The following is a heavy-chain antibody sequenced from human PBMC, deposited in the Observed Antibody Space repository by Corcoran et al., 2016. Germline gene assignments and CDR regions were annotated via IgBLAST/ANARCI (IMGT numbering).Heavy chain of an antibody. CDR2: ISSSSSYI. Sequence: EVQLVESGGGLVKPGGSLRLSCAASGFTFSSYSMNWVRQAPGKGLEWVSSISSSSSYIYYADSVKGRFTISRDNATNLLYLQMNSLRAEDTAVYDWARDLEYCSSTSCYYYYYGMDVWGQGTTVTVSS. V-gene: IGHV3-21*01. CDR3: ARDLEYCSSTSCYYYYYGMDV. J-gene: IGHJ6*02. D-gene: IGHD2-2*01. CDR1: GFTFSSYS.